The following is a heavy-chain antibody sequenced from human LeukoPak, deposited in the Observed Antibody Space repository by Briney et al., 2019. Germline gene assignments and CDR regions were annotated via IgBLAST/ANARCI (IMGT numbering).Heavy chain of an antibody. CDR1: GFTFSSYA. J-gene: IGHJ4*02. Sequence: GRSLRLSCAASGFTFSSYAMHWVRQAPGKGLEWVAVISYDGSNKYYADSVKGRFTISRDNSKNTLYLQMNSLRAEDTAVYYCARDYNYGGPLDYWGQGTLVTVSS. V-gene: IGHV3-30-3*01. CDR3: ARDYNYGGPLDY. CDR2: ISYDGSNK. D-gene: IGHD4-23*01.